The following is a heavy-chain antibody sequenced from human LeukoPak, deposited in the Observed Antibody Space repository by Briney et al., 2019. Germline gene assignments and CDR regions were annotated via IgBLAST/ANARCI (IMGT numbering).Heavy chain of an antibody. CDR3: ARGGYSYGDY. D-gene: IGHD5-18*01. CDR2: ISYSGST. CDR1: GDSISSDY. Sequence: SETLSLTCSASGDSISSDYWSWIRQPPGKGLEWIGYISYSGSTKSNPALKSRVTISGDRSKNQFSLKMTSVTAADTAVYYCARGGYSYGDYWGQGTLVTVSS. J-gene: IGHJ4*02. V-gene: IGHV4-59*01.